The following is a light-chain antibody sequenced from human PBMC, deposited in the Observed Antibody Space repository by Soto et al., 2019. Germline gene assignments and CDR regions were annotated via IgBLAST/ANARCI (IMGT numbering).Light chain of an antibody. Sequence: LTQPASVSGSPGQSITISCTGTSSDVGGYKYVSWYQQHPGKAPKLMIYEVTNRPSGVSNRFSGSKSGNTASLTISGLQAEDEADYYCISYTSSNTYVFGTGTKVTVL. J-gene: IGLJ1*01. CDR3: ISYTSSNTYV. CDR1: SSDVGGYKY. CDR2: EVT. V-gene: IGLV2-14*01.